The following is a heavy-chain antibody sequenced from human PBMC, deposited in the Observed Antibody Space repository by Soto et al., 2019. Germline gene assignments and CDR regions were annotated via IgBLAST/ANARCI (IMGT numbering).Heavy chain of an antibody. CDR3: ASARHIGP. J-gene: IGHJ5*02. D-gene: IGHD2-21*01. CDR1: GFTFGNYW. Sequence: GGSLRLSCAASGFTFGNYWMSWVRQAPGKGPEWVANIKQDGSERNYVDSVKGRFTISRDNAENSLYLQMNRLRVEDTGVYYCASARHIGPWGQGTLVTVS. CDR2: IKQDGSER. V-gene: IGHV3-7*01.